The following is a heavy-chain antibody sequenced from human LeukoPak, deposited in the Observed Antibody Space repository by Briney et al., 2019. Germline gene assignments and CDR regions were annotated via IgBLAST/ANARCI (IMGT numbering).Heavy chain of an antibody. D-gene: IGHD2-8*01. CDR1: GGPITTTNS. J-gene: IGHJ4*02. Sequence: SETLSLTCAVSGGPITTTNSWSWVRQPPGQGLEWIGEISLGGLTNFNPSLKGRVSISLDKSKNQLSLKLTSVTAADTAVYYCSRENGAFSPFGYWGQGTLVTVTS. CDR3: SRENGAFSPFGY. CDR2: ISLGGLT. V-gene: IGHV4-4*02.